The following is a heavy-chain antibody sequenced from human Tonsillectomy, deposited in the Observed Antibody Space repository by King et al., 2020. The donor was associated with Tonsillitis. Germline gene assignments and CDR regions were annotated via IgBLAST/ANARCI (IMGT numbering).Heavy chain of an antibody. Sequence: VQLVESGGGVVQPGKSLRLSCAASGFTFSSYGMHWVRQAPGKGLEWVAGIWYDGSKKYYAESGKGRFAISRDNSKNTLYVQMNSLRAEDTAVYFCAANGREGAFDIWGQGTMVTVSS. CDR3: AANGREGAFDI. V-gene: IGHV3-33*08. CDR1: GFTFSSYG. J-gene: IGHJ3*02. D-gene: IGHD1-26*01. CDR2: IWYDGSKK.